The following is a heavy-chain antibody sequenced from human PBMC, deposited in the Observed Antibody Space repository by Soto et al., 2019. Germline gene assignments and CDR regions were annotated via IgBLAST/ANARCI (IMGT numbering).Heavy chain of an antibody. D-gene: IGHD3-10*01. CDR2: IWYDGSNK. CDR3: ARDGDSYEVRGTVGFDY. V-gene: IGHV3-33*01. Sequence: QVQLVESGGGVVQPGRSLRLSCAASGFTFSSYGMHWVRQAPGKGLEWVAVIWYDGSNKYYADSVKGRFTISRDNSKNTLYLQMNSLRAEDTAVYYCARDGDSYEVRGTVGFDYWGQGTLVTVSS. CDR1: GFTFSSYG. J-gene: IGHJ4*02.